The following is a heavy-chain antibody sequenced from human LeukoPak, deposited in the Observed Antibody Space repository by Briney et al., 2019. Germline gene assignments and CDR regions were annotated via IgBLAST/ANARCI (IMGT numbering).Heavy chain of an antibody. CDR3: TRRYNYDSSGYYYVRDAFDI. Sequence: GGSLRLSCTASGFTFGDYVMSWGRQAPGKGLEWGGFIRSKGYGGTTKNAASVKGRFTISRDDSRSIAYLQMNSLKTEDTAVYYCTRRYNYDSSGYYYVRDAFDIWGQGTMVTVSS. J-gene: IGHJ3*02. CDR1: GFTFGDYV. CDR2: IRSKGYGGTT. V-gene: IGHV3-49*04. D-gene: IGHD3-22*01.